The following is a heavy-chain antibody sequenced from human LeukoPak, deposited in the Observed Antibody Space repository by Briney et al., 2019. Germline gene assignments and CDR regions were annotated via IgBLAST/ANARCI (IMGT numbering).Heavy chain of an antibody. CDR3: ARDDIGYFDY. CDR1: GDSISSDTYY. CDR2: THASGSF. Sequence: PSQTLSLTCTVSGDSISSDTYYWSWIRQPAGKGLQWIGRTHASGSFMYNPSLKSRLTISIDTSKKQFSLKLSSVTAADTAVYYCARDDIGYFDYWGQGTLVTVSS. J-gene: IGHJ4*02. V-gene: IGHV4-61*02. D-gene: IGHD5-12*01.